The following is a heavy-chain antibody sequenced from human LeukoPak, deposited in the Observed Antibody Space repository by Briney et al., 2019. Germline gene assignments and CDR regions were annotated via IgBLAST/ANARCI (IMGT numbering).Heavy chain of an antibody. CDR1: GYTFTGYY. CDR2: INPNSGGT. V-gene: IGHV1-2*04. Sequence: ASVKVSCKASGYTFTGYYMHWVRQAPGQGLEWMGWINPNSGGTNYAQKFQGWVTMTRDTSISTAYMELSRLRSDDTAVYYCARERSTAAAGRGGRYYGMDVWGQGTTVTVSS. D-gene: IGHD6-13*01. J-gene: IGHJ6*02. CDR3: ARERSTAAAGRGGRYYGMDV.